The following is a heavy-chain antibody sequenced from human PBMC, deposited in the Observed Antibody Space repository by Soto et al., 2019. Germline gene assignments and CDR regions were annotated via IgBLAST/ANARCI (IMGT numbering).Heavy chain of an antibody. D-gene: IGHD5-12*01. J-gene: IGHJ4*02. Sequence: EGQLLESGGGLVQPGGSLRLSCAASGSMFSAYAMSWVRQAPGKALEWVSTISDNGGRTYHADSVKGRFTISRDSSTNXLXXXRXXXXXXXTAXXYXXXXRXGSGYDPIDSWGQGTLVTVSS. CDR2: ISDNGGRT. V-gene: IGHV3-23*01. CDR3: XXXRXGSGYDPIDS. CDR1: GSMFSAYA.